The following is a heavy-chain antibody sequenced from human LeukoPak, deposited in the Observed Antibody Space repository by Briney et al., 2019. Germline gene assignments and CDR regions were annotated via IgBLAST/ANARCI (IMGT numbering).Heavy chain of an antibody. J-gene: IGHJ5*02. CDR2: INHSGST. CDR3: ARVGVRGATGRNWFDP. D-gene: IGHD3-10*02. Sequence: SETLSLTCAVYGGSFSGYYWSWIRQPPGKGLEWIGEINHSGSTNYNPSLKSRVTISVDTSKNQFSLKLSSVTAADTAVYYCARVGVRGATGRNWFDPWGQGTLVTVSS. V-gene: IGHV4-34*01. CDR1: GGSFSGYY.